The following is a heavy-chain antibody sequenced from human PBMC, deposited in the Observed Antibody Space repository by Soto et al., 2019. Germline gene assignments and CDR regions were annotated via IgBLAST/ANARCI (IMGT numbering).Heavy chain of an antibody. Sequence: EVALLESGGGLVQPGGSLRLSCEVSGVAFSFYSMSWVRQAPGKGLEWVASISGNGATTYYAASGKGRFTFSRDNSKNTVHLQMNSLIGEDTAVYYCAKDRGGFTSGWEFFDFWGQGTLVTVSS. CDR3: AKDRGGFTSGWEFFDF. D-gene: IGHD6-19*01. CDR2: ISGNGATT. V-gene: IGHV3-23*01. CDR1: GVAFSFYS. J-gene: IGHJ4*02.